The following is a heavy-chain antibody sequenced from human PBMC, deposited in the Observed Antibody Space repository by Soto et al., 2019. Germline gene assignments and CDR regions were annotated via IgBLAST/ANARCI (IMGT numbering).Heavy chain of an antibody. V-gene: IGHV1-69*01. J-gene: IGHJ4*02. Sequence: QVQLVQSGAEVKKPGSSVKVSCKASGGTFSSYAISWVRQAPGQGLEWMGGIIPIFGTANYAQKFQGRVTITADESTSTAYLERSSLRYEDTAVYYCHYAGGGMWIPLGGDFDYWGQGTLVTVSS. CDR1: GGTFSSYA. CDR3: HYAGGGMWIPLGGDFDY. CDR2: IIPIFGTA. D-gene: IGHD3-16*01.